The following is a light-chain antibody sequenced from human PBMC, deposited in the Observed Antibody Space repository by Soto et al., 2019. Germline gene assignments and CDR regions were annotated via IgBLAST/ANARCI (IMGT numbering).Light chain of an antibody. Sequence: EIVLTQSPGTPSLSPGERATLSCRASQSVSSSYLAWYQQKPGQAPRLLIYGASSRATGIPDRFSGSGSGTDFTLTISRLEPEDFAVYYCQQYGSSSGYTFGQGTKLEIK. CDR3: QQYGSSSGYT. V-gene: IGKV3-20*01. CDR1: QSVSSSY. J-gene: IGKJ2*01. CDR2: GAS.